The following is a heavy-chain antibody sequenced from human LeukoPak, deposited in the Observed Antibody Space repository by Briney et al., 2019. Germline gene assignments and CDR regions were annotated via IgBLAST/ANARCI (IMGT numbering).Heavy chain of an antibody. J-gene: IGHJ3*02. Sequence: ASVKVSCKASGYTFTSYGISWVRQAPGQELEWMGWISAYNGNTNYAQKLQGRVTMTTDTSTSTAYMELRSLRSDDTAVYYCATGVATMHAFDIWGQGTMVTVSS. CDR2: ISAYNGNT. CDR3: ATGVATMHAFDI. D-gene: IGHD5-12*01. CDR1: GYTFTSYG. V-gene: IGHV1-18*01.